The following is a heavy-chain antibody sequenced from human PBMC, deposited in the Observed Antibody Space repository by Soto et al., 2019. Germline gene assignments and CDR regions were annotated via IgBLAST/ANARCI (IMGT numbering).Heavy chain of an antibody. J-gene: IGHJ4*02. D-gene: IGHD4-4*01. CDR2: RYYRSKWFN. V-gene: IGHV6-1*01. Sequence: QVQLQQSGPGLVKPSQTLSLTCAISGDSVSNNNLAWRWIRQSPSTGLEWLGRRYYRSKWFNDCTVSLKSRITVSPDTSKNQFPLHRNSGTLLDSAVYFCATDTVALGTAFAFWGQGTLDTVSS. CDR3: ATDTVALGTAFAF. CDR1: GDSVSNNNLA.